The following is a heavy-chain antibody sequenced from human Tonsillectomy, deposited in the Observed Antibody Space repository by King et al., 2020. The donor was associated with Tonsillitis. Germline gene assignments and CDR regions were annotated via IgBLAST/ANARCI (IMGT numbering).Heavy chain of an antibody. V-gene: IGHV4-59*01. CDR1: GGSIIGYY. CDR3: ARGSVGHRHDYGMDV. D-gene: IGHD3/OR15-3a*01. Sequence: VQLQESGPGLVKPSETLSLTCTVSGGSIIGYYWSWIRQPPGKGLEWIGYIYYSGSTSYNPSLKSRVTISVDTSKNQFSLKLSSMTAADTAVYYCARGSVGHRHDYGMDVWGQGTTVTVSS. J-gene: IGHJ6*02. CDR2: IYYSGST.